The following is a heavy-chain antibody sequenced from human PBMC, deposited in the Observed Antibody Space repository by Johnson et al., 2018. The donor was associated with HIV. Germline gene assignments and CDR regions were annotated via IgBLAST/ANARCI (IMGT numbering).Heavy chain of an antibody. CDR3: ASFWATGAFDI. CDR1: GFTFSRYW. D-gene: IGHD3-10*01. J-gene: IGHJ3*02. Sequence: EVQLVESGGGLVQPGGSLRLSCAASGFTFSRYWMSWVRQAPGKGLEWVANIKQDGSEKYYVDSVKGRFTISRDNARNSLYLQMNSLRAEDTAVYYCASFWATGAFDIWGQGTMVTVSS. CDR2: IKQDGSEK. V-gene: IGHV3-7*02.